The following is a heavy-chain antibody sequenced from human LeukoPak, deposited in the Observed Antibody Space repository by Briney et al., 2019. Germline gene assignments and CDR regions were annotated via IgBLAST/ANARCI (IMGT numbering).Heavy chain of an antibody. CDR1: GYTFTSYG. CDR2: ISAYNGNT. CDR3: ARDMATYYGSGSSYDY. V-gene: IGHV1-18*04. D-gene: IGHD3-10*01. J-gene: IGHJ4*02. Sequence: ASVKVSRKASGYTFTSYGISWVRQAPGQGLEWMGWISAYNGNTNYAQKLQGRVTMTTDTSTSTAYMELRSLRSDDTAVYYCARDMATYYGSGSSYDYWGQGTLVTVSS.